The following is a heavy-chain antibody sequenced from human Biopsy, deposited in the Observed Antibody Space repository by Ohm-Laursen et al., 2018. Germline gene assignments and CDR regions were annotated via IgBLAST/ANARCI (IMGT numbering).Heavy chain of an antibody. Sequence: ASVKVSCKASGYTFTDYDIIWVRQATGQGPEWMGWMNPKSGKTGYEQKFRGRVTMTSDTSISTAYMELSNLKSEDTAVYYRATPFQYYDSWGGYPPFDHWGQGTLVTVSS. CDR3: ATPFQYYDSWGGYPPFDH. CDR2: MNPKSGKT. D-gene: IGHD3-3*01. J-gene: IGHJ4*02. V-gene: IGHV1-8*01. CDR1: GYTFTDYD.